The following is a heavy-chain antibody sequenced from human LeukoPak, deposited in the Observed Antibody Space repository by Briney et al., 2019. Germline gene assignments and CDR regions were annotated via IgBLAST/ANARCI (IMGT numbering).Heavy chain of an antibody. J-gene: IGHJ4*02. D-gene: IGHD2-15*01. V-gene: IGHV4-34*01. CDR1: GGSFSGYY. Sequence: SETLSLTCAVYGGSFSGYYWSWIRQPPGKGLEWIGEINHSGSTNYNPSLKSRVTISVGTSKNQFSLKLSSVTAADTAVYYCAREGNHCSGGSCYGYWGQGTLVTVSS. CDR2: INHSGST. CDR3: AREGNHCSGGSCYGY.